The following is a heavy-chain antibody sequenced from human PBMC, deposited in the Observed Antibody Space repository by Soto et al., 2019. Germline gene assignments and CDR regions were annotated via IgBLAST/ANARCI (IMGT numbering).Heavy chain of an antibody. D-gene: IGHD5-12*01. CDR1: GVTFNTYW. J-gene: IGHJ5*02. V-gene: IGHV3-74*01. CDR2: INSDGTKT. Sequence: PSGSLRLSCAASGVTFNTYWMHWVRQAPGKGLVWVSRINSDGTKTTYADSVKGRFTISRDNAKNTVYLQMNSLRAEDTAVYYCATVATNSYNWLDPWGQGTLVTVSS. CDR3: ATVATNSYNWLDP.